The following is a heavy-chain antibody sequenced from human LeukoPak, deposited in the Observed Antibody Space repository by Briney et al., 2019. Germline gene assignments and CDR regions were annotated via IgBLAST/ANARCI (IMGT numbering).Heavy chain of an antibody. J-gene: IGHJ3*02. CDR2: INHSGST. Sequence: GSLRLSCAASGFTFSSYAMSWVRQAPGKGLEWIGEINHSGSTNYNPSLKSRVTISVDTSKNQFSLKLSSVTAADTAVYYCARAGYCSGGSCYSVGAFDIWGQGTMVTVSS. V-gene: IGHV4-34*01. D-gene: IGHD2-15*01. CDR1: GFTFSSYA. CDR3: ARAGYCSGGSCYSVGAFDI.